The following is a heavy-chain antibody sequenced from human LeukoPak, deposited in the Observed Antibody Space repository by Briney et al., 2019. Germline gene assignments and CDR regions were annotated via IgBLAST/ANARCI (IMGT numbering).Heavy chain of an antibody. CDR1: GFTFSNAW. CDR3: TTDIPMIAAFDI. J-gene: IGHJ3*02. D-gene: IGHD3-22*01. V-gene: IGHV3-15*01. Sequence: GGSLRLSCAASGFTFSNAWVSWVRQAPGKGLEWFGRIKSKTDGGTTDYAAPVKGRFTISRDDSKNTLYLQMNSLKIEDTAVYYCTTDIPMIAAFDIWGQGTVVTVSS. CDR2: IKSKTDGGTT.